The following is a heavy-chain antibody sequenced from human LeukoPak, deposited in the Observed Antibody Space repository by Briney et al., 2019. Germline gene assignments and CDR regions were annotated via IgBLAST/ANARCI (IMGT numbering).Heavy chain of an antibody. CDR1: GDSVSSNSAA. CDR3: ARNLDYDSSGYYYDLFDY. J-gene: IGHJ4*02. CDR2: TYYRSKWYN. V-gene: IGHV6-1*01. Sequence: SQTLSLTCAISGDSVSSNSAAWNWIRQSPSRGLEWLGRTYYRSKWYNDYAVSVKSRITINPDTSKNQFSLQLNSVTPEDTAVYYCARNLDYDSSGYYYDLFDYWGQGTLVTVSS. D-gene: IGHD3-22*01.